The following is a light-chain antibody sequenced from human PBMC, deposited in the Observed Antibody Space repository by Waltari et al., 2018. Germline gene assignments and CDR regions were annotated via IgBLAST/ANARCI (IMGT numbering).Light chain of an antibody. CDR3: SSYTSSSTLV. CDR2: DVN. Sequence: QSALTQPASVSGSPGQSITISCSGTSSDVGGYNYVSWYQPHPGKAPKLMIYDVNTRPSGIANRFSGSKSGNTASLTVSGLQAEEEADYYCSSYTSSSTLVFGGGTKLTVL. J-gene: IGLJ2*01. CDR1: SSDVGGYNY. V-gene: IGLV2-14*03.